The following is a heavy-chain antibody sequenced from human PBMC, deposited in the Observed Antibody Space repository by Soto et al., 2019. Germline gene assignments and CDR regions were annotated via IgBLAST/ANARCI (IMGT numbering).Heavy chain of an antibody. Sequence: GESLKISCKGSGYRFSSYWIAWVRQMPGKGLEWMGIIYPDDSDTRYSPSFQGQVTMSVDKSNSTAYLHWSSLKASDTAMYYCARQGSNGAYYYYGMDVWRPGTTVTVSS. CDR2: IYPDDSDT. V-gene: IGHV5-51*01. D-gene: IGHD2-8*01. CDR1: GYRFSSYW. CDR3: ARQGSNGAYYYYGMDV. J-gene: IGHJ6*02.